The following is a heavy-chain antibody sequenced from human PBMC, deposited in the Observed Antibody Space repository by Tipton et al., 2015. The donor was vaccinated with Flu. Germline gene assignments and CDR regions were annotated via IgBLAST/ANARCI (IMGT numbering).Heavy chain of an antibody. D-gene: IGHD6-13*01. CDR2: INDDGSFT. J-gene: IGHJ4*02. CDR1: GFTFSNYW. Sequence: GSLRLSCAASGFTFSNYWMHWVRQAPGKGLVWVSHINDDGSFTKYADSVKGRFTISRDNAKNTLYLQVNTLRAEDTAVYYCARGLTAAPAMDYWGQGTLVTVSS. V-gene: IGHV3-74*01. CDR3: ARGLTAAPAMDY.